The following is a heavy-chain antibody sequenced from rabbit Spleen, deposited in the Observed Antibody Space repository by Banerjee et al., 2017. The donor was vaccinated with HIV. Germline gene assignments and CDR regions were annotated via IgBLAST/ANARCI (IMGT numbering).Heavy chain of an antibody. CDR3: ARSDGGNYWGMDL. Sequence: QEQLVESGGGLVQPGGSLKLSCKASGFSFSNKAVMCWVRQAPGKGLEWIVCIDSGSSGFTYFASWAKGRFTISKTSSTTVTLQMTSLTAADTATYFCARSDGGNYWGMDLWGPGTLVTV. V-gene: IGHV1S45*01. D-gene: IGHD1-1*01. J-gene: IGHJ4*01. CDR2: IDSGSSGFT. CDR1: GFSFSNKAV.